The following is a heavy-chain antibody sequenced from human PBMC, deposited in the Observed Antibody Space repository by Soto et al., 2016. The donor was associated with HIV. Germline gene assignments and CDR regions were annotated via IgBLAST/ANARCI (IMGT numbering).Heavy chain of an antibody. D-gene: IGHD6-19*01. V-gene: IGHV1-8*01. J-gene: IGHJ4*02. CDR1: GYTFTSYD. CDR2: MNPTSGNT. Sequence: QVQVVQSGAEVKKPGASVKVSCKTSGYTFTSYDINWVRQASGQGLEWMGWMNPTSGNTGYAQKFQGRVTISRNNSINTAYMELSSLRSEDTAVYYCARGRSAVAGTEFDYWGQGTLVTVSS. CDR3: ARGRSAVAGTEFDY.